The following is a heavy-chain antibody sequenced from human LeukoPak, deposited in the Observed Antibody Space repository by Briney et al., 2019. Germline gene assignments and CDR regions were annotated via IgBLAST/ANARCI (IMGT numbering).Heavy chain of an antibody. Sequence: ASVKVSCKASGYTFTGYYMHWVRQAPGQGLEWMGWINPNSGGTNYAQKFQGRVTTTRDTSISTAYMELSRLRSDDTAVYYCARVIEYSYGYHVYGMDVWGQGTTVTVSS. J-gene: IGHJ6*02. CDR3: ARVIEYSYGYHVYGMDV. V-gene: IGHV1-2*02. D-gene: IGHD5-18*01. CDR2: INPNSGGT. CDR1: GYTFTGYY.